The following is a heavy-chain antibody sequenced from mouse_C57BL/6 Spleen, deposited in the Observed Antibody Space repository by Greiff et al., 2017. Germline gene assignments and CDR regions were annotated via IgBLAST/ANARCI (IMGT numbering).Heavy chain of an antibody. J-gene: IGHJ2*01. CDR3: TTYQKGGY. CDR1: GFNIKDDY. Sequence: EVQLVASGAELVRPGASVKLSCTASGFNIKDDYMPWVKQRPEQGLEWIGWIDPENGDTEYASKFQGKATITADTSSNTAYLQLSSLTSEDTAVYYCTTYQKGGYWGQGTTLTVSS. CDR2: IDPENGDT. V-gene: IGHV14-4*01.